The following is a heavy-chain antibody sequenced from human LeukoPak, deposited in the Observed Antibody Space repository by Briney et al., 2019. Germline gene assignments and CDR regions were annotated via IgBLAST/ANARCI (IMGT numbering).Heavy chain of an antibody. CDR1: GGSISSGGYS. CDR3: ARGGGSPEENWFDP. Sequence: SETLSLTCAVSGGSISSGGYSWSWIRQPPAKGLEWIGYIYHSGSTYYNPSLKSRVTISVDRSKNQFSLKLSSVTAADTAVYYCARGGGSPEENWFDPWGQGTLVTVSS. J-gene: IGHJ5*02. CDR2: IYHSGST. V-gene: IGHV4-30-2*01.